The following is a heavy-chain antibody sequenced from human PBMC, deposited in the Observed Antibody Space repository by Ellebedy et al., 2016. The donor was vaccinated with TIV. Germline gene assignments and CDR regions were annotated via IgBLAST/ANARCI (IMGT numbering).Heavy chain of an antibody. V-gene: IGHV1-2*02. J-gene: IGHJ3*02. D-gene: IGHD2-21*01. CDR2: INPKSGGT. CDR3: ARGFVWFSYAFDI. CDR1: GYTFTGTDYY. Sequence: ASVKVSCXASGYTFTGTDYYMPWVRQAPGQGLEWMGWINPKSGGTNYARKFQGRVTMTRDTSISTAYMELSRLRSGDTAVFYCARGFVWFSYAFDIWGQGTMVTVSP.